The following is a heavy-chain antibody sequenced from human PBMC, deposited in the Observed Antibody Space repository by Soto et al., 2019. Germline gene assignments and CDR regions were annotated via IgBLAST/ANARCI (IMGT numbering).Heavy chain of an antibody. CDR2: ISGSGGST. CDR1: GFTFSSYA. V-gene: IGHV3-23*01. CDR3: AKAVDTAMTWEDYYYYYGMDV. D-gene: IGHD5-18*01. J-gene: IGHJ6*02. Sequence: GGSLRLSCAASGFTFSSYAMSWVRQAPGKGLEWVSAISGSGGSTYYADSVKGRFTISRDNSKNTLYLQMNSLRAEDTAVYYCAKAVDTAMTWEDYYYYYGMDVWGQGTTVTVSS.